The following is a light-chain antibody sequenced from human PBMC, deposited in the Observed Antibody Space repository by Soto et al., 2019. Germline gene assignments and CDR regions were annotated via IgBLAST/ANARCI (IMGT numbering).Light chain of an antibody. CDR1: QSISNY. CDR2: DVS. V-gene: IGKV1D-13*01. CDR3: QQYNDFPLT. Sequence: IHMTQSPSSLSASVGDRVTITCRASQSISNYLNWYQQKPGKPPKLLIYDVSSLESGVPSRFSGSGSGTDFTLTISSLQPEDFATYYCQQYNDFPLTFGGGTKVDIK. J-gene: IGKJ4*01.